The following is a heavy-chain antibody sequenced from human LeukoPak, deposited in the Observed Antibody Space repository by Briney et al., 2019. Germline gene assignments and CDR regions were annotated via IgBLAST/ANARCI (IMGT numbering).Heavy chain of an antibody. J-gene: IGHJ4*02. CDR3: ARDPLVEGYFDY. D-gene: IGHD2-15*01. CDR2: FYASGRT. V-gene: IGHV4-4*07. CDR1: GVSISSYY. Sequence: PSETLSLTCTVSGVSISSYYWIWIRQPAGKGLEWIARFYASGRTNYNPSLKSRITMSVDTSKNQFSLKLSSVTAADTAVYDFARDPLVEGYFDYWGQGTLVTVSS.